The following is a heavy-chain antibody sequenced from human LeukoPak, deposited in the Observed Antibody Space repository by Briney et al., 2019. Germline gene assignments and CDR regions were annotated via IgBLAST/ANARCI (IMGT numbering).Heavy chain of an antibody. CDR3: AKHRGYSYKLGDY. J-gene: IGHJ4*02. Sequence: PSGGSLRLSCAASGFTFSSYATSWVRQAPGKGLEWVSAISGSGGSTYYADSVKGRFTISRDDSKNTLYLQMNSLRAEDTAVYYCAKHRGYSYKLGDYWGQGTLVTVSS. V-gene: IGHV3-23*01. CDR2: ISGSGGST. CDR1: GFTFSSYA. D-gene: IGHD5-18*01.